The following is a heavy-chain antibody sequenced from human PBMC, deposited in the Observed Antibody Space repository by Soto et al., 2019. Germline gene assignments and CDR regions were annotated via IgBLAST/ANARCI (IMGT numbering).Heavy chain of an antibody. CDR3: ARHLGNYGDWAFDY. V-gene: IGHV4-39*01. J-gene: IGHJ4*02. CDR1: GGSVSTDSHY. CDR2: IHYDRRT. D-gene: IGHD4-17*01. Sequence: QLQLQESGPGLVKPSETLSLTCTVSGGSVSTDSHYWAWIRQPPGKGLEWIGSIHYDRRTYYNPPLKSRVAVSLDTYRNQFSRTLMFVSAADTAMYDCARHLGNYGDWAFDYWGRGTLVTISS.